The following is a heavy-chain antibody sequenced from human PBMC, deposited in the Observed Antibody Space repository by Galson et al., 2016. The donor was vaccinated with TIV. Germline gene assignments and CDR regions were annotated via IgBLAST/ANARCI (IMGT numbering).Heavy chain of an antibody. D-gene: IGHD5-18*01. CDR3: AKDRQWIPSSLDY. V-gene: IGHV3-23*01. Sequence: SLRLSCAASGFTFKTHAMNWVRQAPGKGLEWVSSIGGTGGSTYYADSVKGRFTISRDSYKDTVYLQMNSLRAEDTAIYFCAKDRQWIPSSLDYWGQGILVTVSS. CDR1: GFTFKTHA. CDR2: IGGTGGST. J-gene: IGHJ4*02.